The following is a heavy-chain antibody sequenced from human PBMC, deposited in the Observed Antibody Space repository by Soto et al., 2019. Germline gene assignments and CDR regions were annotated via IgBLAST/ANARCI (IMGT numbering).Heavy chain of an antibody. CDR3: AKDDIYGSGSYTFDY. CDR2: IVVGSGNT. J-gene: IGHJ4*02. V-gene: IGHV1-58*01. Sequence: SVKVSCKASGFTFTSSAVQWVRQARGQRLEWIGWIVVGSGNTNYAQKFQERVTITRDMSTSTAYMELSSLRSEDTAVYYCAKDDIYGSGSYTFDYWGQGTLVTVSS. CDR1: GFTFTSSA. D-gene: IGHD3-10*01.